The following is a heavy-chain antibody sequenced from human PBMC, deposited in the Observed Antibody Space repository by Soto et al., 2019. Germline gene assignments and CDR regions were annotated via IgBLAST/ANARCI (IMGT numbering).Heavy chain of an antibody. CDR2: IWYDGSNK. J-gene: IGHJ3*02. CDR1: GFTFSSYG. V-gene: IGHV3-33*01. CDR3: ARDLSGDYGALDT. Sequence: PGGSLRLSCAASGFTFSSYGMHWVRQAPGKGLEWVAVIWYDGSNKYYADSVKGRFTISRDNSKNTLYLQMNSLRAEDTAVYYCARDLSGDYGALDTWGQGTIVTVSS. D-gene: IGHD4-17*01.